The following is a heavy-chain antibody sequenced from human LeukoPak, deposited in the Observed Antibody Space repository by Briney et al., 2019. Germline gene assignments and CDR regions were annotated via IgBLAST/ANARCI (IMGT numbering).Heavy chain of an antibody. CDR3: ARARRYSSGWYYDY. CDR2: IIPIFGTA. Sequence: SVKVSCKASGGTFSSYAISWVRQAPGQGLEWMGGIIPIFGTANYAQKFQGRVTITADESTSTAYMELSSLRSDDTAVYYCARARRYSSGWYYDYWGQGTLVTVSS. V-gene: IGHV1-69*13. CDR1: GGTFSSYA. D-gene: IGHD6-19*01. J-gene: IGHJ4*02.